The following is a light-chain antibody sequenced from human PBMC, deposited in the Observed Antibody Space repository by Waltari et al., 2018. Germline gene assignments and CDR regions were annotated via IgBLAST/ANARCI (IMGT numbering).Light chain of an antibody. J-gene: IGKJ4*01. CDR2: GAS. CDR3: QQYNNWPLT. Sequence: EIVMTQSPAPLPVSPGERPTLSCRASQSVSSNLAWYQQKPGQAPRLLIYGASTRATGIPARFSGSGSGTEFTLTISSLQSEDFAVYYCQQYNNWPLTFGGGTKVEIK. CDR1: QSVSSN. V-gene: IGKV3-15*01.